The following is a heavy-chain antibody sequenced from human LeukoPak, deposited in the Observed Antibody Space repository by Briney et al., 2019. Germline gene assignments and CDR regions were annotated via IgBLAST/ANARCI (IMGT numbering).Heavy chain of an antibody. V-gene: IGHV4-59*01. J-gene: IGHJ4*02. Sequence: PSETLSLTCIVSGGSIDSYYWTWLRQPPGKGLEWTAYIFYSASTNYNPSLKSRATITVDTSKNQFSLNLRSVTAADMAVYYCARGRTSGGYPHFDSWGQGIQVTVSS. CDR2: IFYSAST. CDR3: ARGRTSGGYPHFDS. D-gene: IGHD6-19*01. CDR1: GGSIDSYY.